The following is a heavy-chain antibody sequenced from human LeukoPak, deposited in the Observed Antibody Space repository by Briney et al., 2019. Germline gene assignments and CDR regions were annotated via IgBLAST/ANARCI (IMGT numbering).Heavy chain of an antibody. Sequence: PSQTLSLTCTVSGGSISSGGYYWSWIRQPPGKGLEWIGSIYYSGSTYYNPSLKSRITISVDTSKNQFSLKLSSVTAADTAVYYCARRTYSGAFDIWGQGTMVTISS. J-gene: IGHJ3*02. CDR3: ARRTYSGAFDI. CDR2: IYYSGST. CDR1: GGSISSGGYY. V-gene: IGHV4-39*01. D-gene: IGHD3-10*01.